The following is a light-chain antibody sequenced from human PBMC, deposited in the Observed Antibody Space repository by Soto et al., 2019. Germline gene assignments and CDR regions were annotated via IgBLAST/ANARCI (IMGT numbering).Light chain of an antibody. CDR3: QVWDSSSDHYV. Sequence: SYELTQAPSVSVAPGQTARITCGGTNIGNKRVHWYQQKPGQAPVLVVYDDGDRPSGIPERFSGSNSGTTATLTVSRVEAGDEADYYCQVWDSSSDHYVFGNGTKVTLL. V-gene: IGLV3-21*02. CDR1: NIGNKR. J-gene: IGLJ1*01. CDR2: DDG.